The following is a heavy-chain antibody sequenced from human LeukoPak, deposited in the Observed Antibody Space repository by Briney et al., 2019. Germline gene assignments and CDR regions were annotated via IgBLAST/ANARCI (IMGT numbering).Heavy chain of an antibody. Sequence: PGGSLRLSCAASGFTFSSFAMSWVRQAPGRGLEWVSSISGSGASTYYADSVKGRFTISSDNSRSTLYLQMSSLRAEDTAVHYCAKSHSVAVAGTYSTYYFDSWGQGTLVTVSS. CDR2: ISGSGAST. V-gene: IGHV3-23*01. CDR1: GFTFSSFA. D-gene: IGHD6-19*01. CDR3: AKSHSVAVAGTYSTYYFDS. J-gene: IGHJ4*02.